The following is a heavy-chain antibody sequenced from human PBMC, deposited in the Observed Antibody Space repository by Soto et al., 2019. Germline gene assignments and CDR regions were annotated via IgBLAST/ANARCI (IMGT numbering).Heavy chain of an antibody. D-gene: IGHD1-1*01. V-gene: IGHV4-59*08. Sequence: QVQLQESGPGLVKPSETLSLTCTVSGDSISNYYWSWIRQLPGKGLEWIAFIYYSGSTKYNPSLKSRVTISGDTSKNQISLKLNSVTAADTAVYYCGRHIGNWAFQRWGQGTLVTVS. CDR2: IYYSGST. CDR3: GRHIGNWAFQR. CDR1: GDSISNYY. J-gene: IGHJ1*01.